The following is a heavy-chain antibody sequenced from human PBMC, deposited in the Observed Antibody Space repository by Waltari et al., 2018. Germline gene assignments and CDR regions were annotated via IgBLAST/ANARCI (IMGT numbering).Heavy chain of an antibody. CDR2: IRSKTDGGTI. V-gene: IGHV3-15*01. CDR3: TIPSGTYDDY. D-gene: IGHD1-26*01. CDR1: GLTLANTW. J-gene: IGHJ4*02. Sequence: EIQLVESGGGLLEPGGSLRLSCAASGLTLANTWVSWVRQAPGKGVEWVGRIRSKTDGGTIDYGAPVKGRFTISRDDSKNIVYLQLERLKSEDSGVYYCTIPSGTYDDYWGQGTLVTVSS.